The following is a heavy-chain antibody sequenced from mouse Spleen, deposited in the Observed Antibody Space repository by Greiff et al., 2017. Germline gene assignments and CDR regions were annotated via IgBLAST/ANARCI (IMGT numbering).Heavy chain of an antibody. D-gene: IGHD2-4*01. CDR3: ARGKDYDDYAMDY. J-gene: IGHJ4*01. Sequence: VQVVASGPGLVAPSQSLSITCTVSGFSLTSYGVHWVRQPPGQGLEWLGVIWAGGSTNYNSALMSRLSLSKDNSKSQVFLKMTRLQTDDTAMYYCARGKDYDDYAMDYWGQGTSVTVSS. CDR1: GFSLTSYG. CDR2: IWAGGST. V-gene: IGHV2-9*02.